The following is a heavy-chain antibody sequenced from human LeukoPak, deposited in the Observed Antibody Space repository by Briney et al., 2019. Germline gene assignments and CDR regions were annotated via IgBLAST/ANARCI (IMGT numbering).Heavy chain of an antibody. D-gene: IGHD2-15*01. CDR1: GGSFSGYY. CDR2: INHSGST. Sequence: SETLSLTCAVYGGSFSGYYWSWIRQPPGKGLEWIGEINHSGSTNYNPSLKSRVTISVDTSKNQFSLKLSSVTAADTAVYYCASAPGYCSGGSCYFPIYYYYGMDVWGQGTTVTVSS. V-gene: IGHV4-34*01. CDR3: ASAPGYCSGGSCYFPIYYYYGMDV. J-gene: IGHJ6*02.